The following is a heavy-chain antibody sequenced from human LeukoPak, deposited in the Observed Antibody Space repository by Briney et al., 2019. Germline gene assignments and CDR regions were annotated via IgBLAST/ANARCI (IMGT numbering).Heavy chain of an antibody. CDR1: GFTFSDHN. Sequence: PGGSLRLSCAASGFTFSDHNMDWVRQAPGKGLEWVGRTRNKANSYTTEYAASVKGRFIISRDDSKNSLYLQMNSLKPEDTAVYYCVRRPRGFDYWGQGILVTVSS. CDR2: TRNKANSYTT. CDR3: VRRPRGFDY. V-gene: IGHV3-72*01. J-gene: IGHJ4*02.